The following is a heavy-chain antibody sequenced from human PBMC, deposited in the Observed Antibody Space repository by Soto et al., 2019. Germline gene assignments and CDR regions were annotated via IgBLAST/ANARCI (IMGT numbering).Heavy chain of an antibody. CDR1: GGSISSYY. CDR3: ARGASNSTGWYIWFDP. J-gene: IGHJ5*02. CDR2: IYTSGST. Sequence: ETLSLTCPVSGGSISSYYWSGIRQPAGKGLEWIGRIYTSGSTNYNPSLKSRVTMSVDTSKNQFSLKLSSVTAADTAVYYCARGASNSTGWYIWFDPWGQGTLVTVYS. V-gene: IGHV4-4*07. D-gene: IGHD6-19*01.